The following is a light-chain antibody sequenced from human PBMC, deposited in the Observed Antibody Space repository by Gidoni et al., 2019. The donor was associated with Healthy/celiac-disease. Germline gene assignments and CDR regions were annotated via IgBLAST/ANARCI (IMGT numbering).Light chain of an antibody. Sequence: DIQMTQSPSSLSASVGDRVTITCQASQDIINYLNWYQQKPGKAPKLLIYDASNLETGVPSRFSGSESGTDFTFTISSLQPEDISTYYCQQYDNLPLTFGPGTKVDIK. CDR2: DAS. CDR1: QDIINY. CDR3: QQYDNLPLT. J-gene: IGKJ3*01. V-gene: IGKV1-33*01.